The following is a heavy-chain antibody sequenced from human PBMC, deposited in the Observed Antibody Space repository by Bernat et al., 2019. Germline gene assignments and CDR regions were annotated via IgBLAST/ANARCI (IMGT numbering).Heavy chain of an antibody. V-gene: IGHV3-64*01. D-gene: IGHD3-3*01. J-gene: IGHJ4*02. CDR2: ISSNGGST. CDR3: AREGHDFWSGYYGGYYFDY. CDR1: GFTFSSYA. Sequence: EVQLVESGGGLVQPGGSLRLSCAASGFTFSSYAMHWVRQAPGKGLEYVSAISSNGGSTYYANSVKGRFTISRDNSKNTLYLQMGSLRAEYMAVYYCAREGHDFWSGYYGGYYFDYWGQGTLVTVSS.